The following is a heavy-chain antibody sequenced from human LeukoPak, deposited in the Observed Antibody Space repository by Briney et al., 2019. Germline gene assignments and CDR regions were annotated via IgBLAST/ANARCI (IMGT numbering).Heavy chain of an antibody. D-gene: IGHD6-13*01. CDR3: ARAPIAGAAAGTFDY. J-gene: IGHJ4*02. Sequence: SETLSLTCTVSGGSISSYYWSWIRQPPGKGLEWIGYIYYSGSTNYNSPLKSRVTISVDTSRNQFSLKMTSVTAADTAVYYCARAPIAGAAAGTFDYWGQGTLVTVS. CDR1: GGSISSYY. V-gene: IGHV4-59*01. CDR2: IYYSGST.